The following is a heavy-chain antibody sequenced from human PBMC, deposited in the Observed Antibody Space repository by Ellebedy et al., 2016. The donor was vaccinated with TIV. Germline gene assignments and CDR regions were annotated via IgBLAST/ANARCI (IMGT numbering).Heavy chain of an antibody. CDR3: ASGPPHSSGWYFHFDY. Sequence: GESLKISCAASGFTFSSYGMHWVRQAPGKGLEWVAVIWYDGSNKYYADSVKGRFTISSDNAKNTLYLQMNSLRAEDNAVYNCASGPPHSSGWYFHFDYWGQGTLVTVSS. CDR1: GFTFSSYG. CDR2: IWYDGSNK. J-gene: IGHJ4*02. V-gene: IGHV3-33*01. D-gene: IGHD6-19*01.